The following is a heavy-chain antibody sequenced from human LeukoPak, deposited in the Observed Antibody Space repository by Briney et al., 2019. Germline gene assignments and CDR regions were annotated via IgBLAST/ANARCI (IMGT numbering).Heavy chain of an antibody. CDR1: GFNFEDYA. CDR3: TREVERGVSYWGGDS. J-gene: IGHJ4*02. CDR2: ITSKAYGGTT. Sequence: SGGSLRLSCATSGFNFEDYAMNWVRQAPGKGLEWLGLITSKAYGGTTDLAASVKGRFSISRDESKPIAYLQMNSLKIEDTGVYYCTREVERGVSYWGGDSWGQGTLVTVSS. V-gene: IGHV3-49*04. D-gene: IGHD1-26*01.